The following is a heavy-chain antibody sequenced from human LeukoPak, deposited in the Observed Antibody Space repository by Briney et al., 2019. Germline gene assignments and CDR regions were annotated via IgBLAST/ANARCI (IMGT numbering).Heavy chain of an antibody. CDR1: GFTFRNYG. V-gene: IGHV3-30*02. CDR3: ARDRDGYCSSSSCYRSYFDY. D-gene: IGHD2-2*02. Sequence: PGGSLRLSCAASGFTFRNYGMHWVRQVSGKGLEWVSFIEYNGNKKYYTDSVKGRFTISRDDSKNTLYLQMNSLRAEDTAVYYCARDRDGYCSSSSCYRSYFDYWGQGTLVTVSS. J-gene: IGHJ4*02. CDR2: IEYNGNKK.